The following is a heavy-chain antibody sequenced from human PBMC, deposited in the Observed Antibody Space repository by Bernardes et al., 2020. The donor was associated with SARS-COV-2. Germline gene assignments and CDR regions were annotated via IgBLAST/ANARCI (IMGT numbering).Heavy chain of an antibody. J-gene: IGHJ6*01. D-gene: IGHD3-9*01. CDR3: ATDQRYYDILTGRTYYYGMDV. V-gene: IGHV1-24*01. CDR2: FDPEDGET. Sequence: ASVKVSCKVSGYTLTELSMHWVRQAPGKGLEWMGGFDPEDGETIYAQKFQGRVTVTEDTSTDTAYMELSSLRSEDTAVYYCATDQRYYDILTGRTYYYGMDVWGQGTTDTVSA. CDR1: GYTLTELS.